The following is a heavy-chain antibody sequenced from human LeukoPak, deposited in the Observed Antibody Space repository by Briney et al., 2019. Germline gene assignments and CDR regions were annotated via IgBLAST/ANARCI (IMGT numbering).Heavy chain of an antibody. CDR3: ARDRNNWSEDYYYYAMDV. Sequence: GGSLRLSCAASGFTFNIYSMNWVRQAPGKVLEWVSSISDSGSFIYDADSVKGRFTISRDNAKNSLYLQMNSLRAEDTAVYYCARDRNNWSEDYYYYAMDVWGQGTTVTVSS. V-gene: IGHV3-21*01. D-gene: IGHD1-1*01. J-gene: IGHJ6*02. CDR2: ISDSGSFI. CDR1: GFTFNIYS.